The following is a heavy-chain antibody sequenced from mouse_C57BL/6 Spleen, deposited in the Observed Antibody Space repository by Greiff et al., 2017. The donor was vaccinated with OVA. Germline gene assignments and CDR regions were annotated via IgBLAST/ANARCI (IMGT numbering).Heavy chain of an antibody. V-gene: IGHV1-82*01. CDR3: AGAGTWYFDV. Sequence: VQLKESGPELVKPGASVKISCKASGYAFSSSWMNWVKQRPGKGLEWIGRIYPGDGDTNYNGKFKGKATLTADKSSSTAYMQRSSLTSEDSAVYFCAGAGTWYFDVWGTGTTVTVSS. CDR2: IYPGDGDT. D-gene: IGHD4-1*01. CDR1: GYAFSSSW. J-gene: IGHJ1*03.